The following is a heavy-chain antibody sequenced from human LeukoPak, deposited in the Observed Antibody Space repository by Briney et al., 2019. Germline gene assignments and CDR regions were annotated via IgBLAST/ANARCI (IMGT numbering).Heavy chain of an antibody. CDR2: IDPSSGGT. V-gene: IGHV1-2*02. Sequence: SVTVSCKASGYTFTAYYMHWVRQAPRQGVQWMGWIDPSSGGTNYAQRFQGRVTMTRDTSISTAYMELSSLRSDDTAVYYCARDLSHYCGGDCSTFDYWGQGTLVTVSS. J-gene: IGHJ4*02. CDR3: ARDLSHYCGGDCSTFDY. CDR1: GYTFTAYY. D-gene: IGHD2-21*01.